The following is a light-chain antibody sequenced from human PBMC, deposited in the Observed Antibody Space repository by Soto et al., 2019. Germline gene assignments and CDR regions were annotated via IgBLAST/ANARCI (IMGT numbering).Light chain of an antibody. J-gene: IGKJ1*01. V-gene: IGKV3-20*01. CDR3: QQYGGSPRT. Sequence: DIVLTQSPGTLSLSPGERATLSCRASQSVSSSYFAWYQQKPGQAPRLLIYGASSRATGIPDKFSGSGSGTDFTLTISRLEPEDFAVYYCQQYGGSPRTFGQGTKVEIK. CDR2: GAS. CDR1: QSVSSSY.